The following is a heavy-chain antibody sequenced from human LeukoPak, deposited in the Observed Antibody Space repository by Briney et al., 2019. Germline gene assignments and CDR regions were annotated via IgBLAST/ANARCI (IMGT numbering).Heavy chain of an antibody. Sequence: ASVKVSYKASGGTFSSYAISWVRQAPGQGLEWMGRIIPIFGTANYAQKFQGRVTITTDESTSTAYMELSSLISEDTAVYYCASLFLAHYDAFDIWGQGTMVTVSS. V-gene: IGHV1-69*05. J-gene: IGHJ3*02. CDR3: ASLFLAHYDAFDI. CDR1: GGTFSSYA. CDR2: IIPIFGTA. D-gene: IGHD4/OR15-4a*01.